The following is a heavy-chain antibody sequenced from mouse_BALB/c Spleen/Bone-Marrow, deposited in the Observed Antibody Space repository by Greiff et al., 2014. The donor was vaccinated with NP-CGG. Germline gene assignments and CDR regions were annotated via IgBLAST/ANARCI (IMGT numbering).Heavy chain of an antibody. D-gene: IGHD2-2*01. CDR2: INPSTGYT. CDR1: GYTFTSYW. V-gene: IGHV1-7*01. J-gene: IGHJ3*01. CDR3: ARSGGGYDGFAY. Sequence: QVQLQQSGAELAKPGASVKMSCKASGYTFTSYWMHWVKQRPGQGLEWIGHINPSTGYTEYNQKFKDKATLTADKSSSTAYMQLSSLTSEDSAVYYCARSGGGYDGFAYWGQGTLVTVSA.